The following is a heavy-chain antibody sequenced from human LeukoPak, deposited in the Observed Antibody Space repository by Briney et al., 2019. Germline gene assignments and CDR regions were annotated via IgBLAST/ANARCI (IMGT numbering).Heavy chain of an antibody. J-gene: IGHJ4*02. CDR2: IIPILGIT. V-gene: IGHV1-69*04. Sequence: ASVKVSCKASEGTFTNYAISWVRQAPGQGLEWMGRIIPILGITNYAQKFQGRVTITADKSTNTAYMELSSPRSEDTAMYYCARDVQSGWYGAFGYWGQGTLVTVSS. CDR1: EGTFTNYA. CDR3: ARDVQSGWYGAFGY. D-gene: IGHD6-19*01.